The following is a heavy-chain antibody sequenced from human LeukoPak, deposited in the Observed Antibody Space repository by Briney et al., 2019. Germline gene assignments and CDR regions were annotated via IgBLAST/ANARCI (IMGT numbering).Heavy chain of an antibody. V-gene: IGHV4-59*01. D-gene: IGHD2-21*02. CDR2: IYNSGTT. J-gene: IGHJ4*02. Sequence: PSETLSLTCTVSGASISTYYCSWIRQPPGKGLEWIGNIYNSGTTDYNSSLKGRATISVDTSKNHFTLRLSSVTAADTAMYYCATDHGDPKIRDWGQGTLVTVSS. CDR3: ATDHGDPKIRD. CDR1: GASISTYY.